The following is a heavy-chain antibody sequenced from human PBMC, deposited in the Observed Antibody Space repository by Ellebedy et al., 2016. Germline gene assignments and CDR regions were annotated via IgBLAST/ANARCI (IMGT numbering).Heavy chain of an antibody. V-gene: IGHV3-21*01. Sequence: GGSLRLXXAASGFTFSSYSINWVRQAPGKGLEWVSSISSSSNYIYYADLVKGRFTISRDNAKNSLYLQMNSLRAEDTAVYYCARGARVNYYYYYYMDVWGKGTTVTVSS. J-gene: IGHJ6*03. CDR3: ARGARVNYYYYYYMDV. CDR2: ISSSSNYI. D-gene: IGHD4-11*01. CDR1: GFTFSSYS.